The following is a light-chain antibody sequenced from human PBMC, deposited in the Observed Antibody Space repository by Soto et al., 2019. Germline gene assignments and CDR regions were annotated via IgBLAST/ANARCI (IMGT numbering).Light chain of an antibody. CDR2: EGH. J-gene: IGLJ1*01. CDR3: SSYTGGNPSYV. CDR1: SGYVGTYSL. Sequence: QSALAQPASVSGSPGQSITISCTGASGYVGTYSLVSWYQQHPGKAPKVVIYEGHKRPSGVSDRFSGSKSGTTASLTVSGLQAEDEADYYCSSYTGGNPSYVFGTGTKVTVL. V-gene: IGLV2-14*02.